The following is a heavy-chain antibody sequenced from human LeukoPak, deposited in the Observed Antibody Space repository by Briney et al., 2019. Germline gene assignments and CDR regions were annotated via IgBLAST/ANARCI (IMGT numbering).Heavy chain of an antibody. CDR2: IKQDGSEK. D-gene: IGHD3-16*01. Sequence: GGSLRLSCAASGFTFSRYWMSWVRQAPGKGLEWVANIKQDGSEKYYVDSVKGRFTISRDNAKNSLYLQINSLRAEDTAVYYCARGKYYDYVWGSSTWYFDLWGRGTLVTVSS. V-gene: IGHV3-7*04. CDR3: ARGKYYDYVWGSSTWYFDL. CDR1: GFTFSRYW. J-gene: IGHJ2*01.